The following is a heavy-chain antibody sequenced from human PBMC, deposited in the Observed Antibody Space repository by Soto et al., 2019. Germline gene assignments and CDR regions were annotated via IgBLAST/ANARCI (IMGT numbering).Heavy chain of an antibody. Sequence: SETLSLTCAVYGGSFSGYYWSWIRQPPGKGLEWIGEINHSGSTNYNPSLKSRVTISVDTSKNQFSLKLSSVTAADTAVYYCARGDLRYCSSTSCYGRSYYYYYYMDVWGKGTTVT. V-gene: IGHV4-34*01. CDR3: ARGDLRYCSSTSCYGRSYYYYYYMDV. CDR2: INHSGST. J-gene: IGHJ6*03. CDR1: GGSFSGYY. D-gene: IGHD2-2*01.